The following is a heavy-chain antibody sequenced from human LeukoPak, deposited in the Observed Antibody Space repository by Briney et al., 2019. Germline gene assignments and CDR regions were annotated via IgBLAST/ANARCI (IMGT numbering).Heavy chain of an antibody. CDR3: ARLGTQPTRVGWFDP. D-gene: IGHD4-11*01. Sequence: PSETLSFTCTVSGGSVSSSSCYWGWIRQPPGKGLEWIGSLYYSGTTYYNPSLKSRITMSVDTSKNQFSLNLSSVTAADTAVYYCARLGTQPTRVGWFDPWGQGTLVTVSS. J-gene: IGHJ5*02. V-gene: IGHV4-39*01. CDR2: LYYSGTT. CDR1: GGSVSSSSCY.